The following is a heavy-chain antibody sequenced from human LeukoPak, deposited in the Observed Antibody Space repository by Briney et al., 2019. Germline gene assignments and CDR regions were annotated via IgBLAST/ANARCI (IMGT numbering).Heavy chain of an antibody. Sequence: GGSLRLSCAASGFTFSDYYMSWIRQAPGKGLEWVSYISSSGSTIYYADSVKGRFTISRDYAKNSLYLQMNSLRAEDTAVYYCARSTVTTLVDYWGQGTLVTVSS. J-gene: IGHJ4*02. D-gene: IGHD4-17*01. V-gene: IGHV3-11*04. CDR2: ISSSGSTI. CDR1: GFTFSDYY. CDR3: ARSTVTTLVDY.